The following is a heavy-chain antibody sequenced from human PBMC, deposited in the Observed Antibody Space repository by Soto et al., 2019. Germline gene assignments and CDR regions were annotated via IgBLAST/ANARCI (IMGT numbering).Heavy chain of an antibody. J-gene: IGHJ4*02. Sequence: GGSTYYADSVKGRFTISRDNSRNTLYLQVSSLRAEDTAVYYCAGLSYYYDSRRTTTDDYWGQGTLVTVSS. D-gene: IGHD3-22*01. CDR2: GGST. CDR3: AGLSYYYDSRRTTTDDY. V-gene: IGHV3-23*01.